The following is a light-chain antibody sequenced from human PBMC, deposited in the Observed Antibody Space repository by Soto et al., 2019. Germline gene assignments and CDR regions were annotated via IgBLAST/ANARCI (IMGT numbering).Light chain of an antibody. V-gene: IGKV3-20*01. CDR3: QSYGDSLFT. CDR1: QNVSRSL. Sequence: EIVLTQSPGTLSLSPGERATLSCRASQNVSRSLLAWYQQKPGQAPRPLISGASSRASGIPDRFSGSGSGTDFTLTIGRLEPEDFAVYYCQSYGDSLFTFGPGTKVDIK. J-gene: IGKJ3*01. CDR2: GAS.